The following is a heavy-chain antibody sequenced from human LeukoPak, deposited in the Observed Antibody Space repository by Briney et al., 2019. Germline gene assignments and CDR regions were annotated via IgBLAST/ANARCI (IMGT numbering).Heavy chain of an antibody. CDR2: INAGNGNT. CDR3: ARGGSRVVTYGNFDY. CDR1: GYTFTSYA. J-gene: IGHJ4*02. Sequence: ASVKVSCKASGYTFTSYAMHWVRQAPGQRLEWMGWINAGNGNTKYSHNLQGRVTITRDTSASTAYMELRSLRSDDTAVYYCARGGSRVVTYGNFDYWGQGTLVTVSS. V-gene: IGHV1-3*01. D-gene: IGHD2-21*02.